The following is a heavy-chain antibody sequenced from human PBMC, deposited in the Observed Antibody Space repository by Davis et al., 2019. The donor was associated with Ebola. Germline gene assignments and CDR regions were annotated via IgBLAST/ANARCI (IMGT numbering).Heavy chain of an antibody. CDR2: IYYSGST. Sequence: SETLSLTCTVSGGSISSYYWSWIRQPPGKGLEWIGYIYYSGSTNYNPSLKSRVTISVDTSKNQFSLKLSSVTAADTAVYYCARTQYRFLEWLLPFDYWGQGTLVTVSS. J-gene: IGHJ4*02. V-gene: IGHV4-59*08. CDR3: ARTQYRFLEWLLPFDY. CDR1: GGSISSYY. D-gene: IGHD3-3*01.